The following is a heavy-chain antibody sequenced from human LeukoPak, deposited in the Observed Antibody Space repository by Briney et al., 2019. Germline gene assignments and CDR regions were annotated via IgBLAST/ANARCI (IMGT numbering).Heavy chain of an antibody. CDR1: GFTFSSYE. V-gene: IGHV3-48*03. CDR3: ARSPLIDFWSGYFDY. D-gene: IGHD3-3*01. Sequence: PGGSLRLSCAASGFTFSSYEMNWVRQAPGKGLEWVSYISSSGSTIYYADSVKGRFTISRDNSKNTLYLQMNSLRAEDTAVYYCARSPLIDFWSGYFDYWGQGTLVTVSS. J-gene: IGHJ4*02. CDR2: ISSSGSTI.